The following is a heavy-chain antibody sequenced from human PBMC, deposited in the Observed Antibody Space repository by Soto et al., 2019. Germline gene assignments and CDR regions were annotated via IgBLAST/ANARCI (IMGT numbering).Heavy chain of an antibody. J-gene: IGHJ4*02. Sequence: PGGSLRLSCAASGFTFSSYAMSWVRQAPGKGLEWVSAISGSGGSTYYADSVKGRFTISRDNSKNTLYLQMNSLRAEDTAVYYCAKDAYYYDSSGYYWDYWGQGTLVTVSS. V-gene: IGHV3-23*01. CDR1: GFTFSSYA. CDR2: ISGSGGST. D-gene: IGHD3-22*01. CDR3: AKDAYYYDSSGYYWDY.